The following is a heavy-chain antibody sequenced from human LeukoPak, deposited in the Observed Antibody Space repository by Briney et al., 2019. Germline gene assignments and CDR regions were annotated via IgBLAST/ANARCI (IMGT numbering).Heavy chain of an antibody. V-gene: IGHV3-23*01. J-gene: IGHJ6*02. Sequence: GGSLRLSCAASGFPFSRYGMSWVRQAPGKGLEWVSGISDSGERTYNADSVKGRFTISRDNAKNTLYLQMNSLRADDTAVYYCAKDRTFYYYYGMDVWGQGTTVNVSS. CDR3: AKDRTFYYYYGMDV. CDR2: ISDSGERT. CDR1: GFPFSRYG.